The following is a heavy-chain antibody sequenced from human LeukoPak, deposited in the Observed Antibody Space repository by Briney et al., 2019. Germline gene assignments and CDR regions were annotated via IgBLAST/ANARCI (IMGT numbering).Heavy chain of an antibody. CDR3: ARETSEAFET. D-gene: IGHD2-2*01. Sequence: ASVKVSCKAFGYTFTDYYIQWVRQASGQGLEWMGWIHPNRGDANYGQKFQGRVTMTRDTSIATAYLELSSLTSDDTAVYYCARETSEAFETWGQGTLVTVSS. V-gene: IGHV1-2*02. CDR1: GYTFTDYY. CDR2: IHPNRGDA. J-gene: IGHJ5*02.